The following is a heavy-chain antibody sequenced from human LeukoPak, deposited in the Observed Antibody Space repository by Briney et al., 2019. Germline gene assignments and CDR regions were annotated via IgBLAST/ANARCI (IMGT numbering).Heavy chain of an antibody. CDR3: ASSAAGGHYYYYMDV. Sequence: SGGSLRLSCAASGFTFSSYEMNWVRQAPGKGLEWVSSISRSGVTIYYADSVKGRFTISRDNAKNSLYLQMNSLRAEDTAVYYCASSAAGGHYYYYMDVWGKGTTVTVSS. CDR1: GFTFSSYE. J-gene: IGHJ6*03. CDR2: ISRSGVTI. V-gene: IGHV3-48*03. D-gene: IGHD6-13*01.